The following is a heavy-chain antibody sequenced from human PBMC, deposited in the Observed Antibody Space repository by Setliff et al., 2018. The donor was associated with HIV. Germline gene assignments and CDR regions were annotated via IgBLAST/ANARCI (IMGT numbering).Heavy chain of an antibody. D-gene: IGHD5-12*01. CDR2: INANRGGT. CDR1: GYTFTDYY. V-gene: IGHV1-2*06. CDR3: ARDHWLQSPHDAFDI. Sequence: ASVKVSCKTSGYTFTDYYMHWVRQAPGQGLEWMGRINANRGGTNYAQKLQGRVTMTTDTSTSTAYMELRSLRSDDTAVYYCARDHWLQSPHDAFDIWGQGTMVTVSS. J-gene: IGHJ3*02.